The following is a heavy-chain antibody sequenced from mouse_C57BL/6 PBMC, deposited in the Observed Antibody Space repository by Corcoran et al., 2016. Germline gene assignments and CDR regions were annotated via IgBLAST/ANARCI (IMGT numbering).Heavy chain of an antibody. D-gene: IGHD1-1*01. CDR1: GYTFTTYG. Sequence: QIQLVQSGPELKKPGETVKISCKASGYTFTTYGMSWVKQAPGKGLKWMGWINTYSGVPTYADDFKGRFAFSLETSASTAYLQINNLKNEDTATYFCARRNYYGSSYDYYAMDYWGQGTSVTVSS. CDR2: INTYSGVP. J-gene: IGHJ4*01. V-gene: IGHV9-3*01. CDR3: ARRNYYGSSYDYYAMDY.